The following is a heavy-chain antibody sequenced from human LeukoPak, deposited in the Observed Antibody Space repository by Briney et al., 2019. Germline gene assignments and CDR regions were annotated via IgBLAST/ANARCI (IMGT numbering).Heavy chain of an antibody. J-gene: IGHJ6*03. Sequence: ASVKVSCKASGGTFSSYAISWVRQAPGQGLEWMGGMIPIFGTANYAQKFQGRVTITTDESTSTAYMELSSLRSEDTAVYYCASRGGNYVDYYYMDVWGKGTTVTVSS. CDR1: GGTFSSYA. V-gene: IGHV1-69*05. D-gene: IGHD1-26*01. CDR2: MIPIFGTA. CDR3: ASRGGNYVDYYYMDV.